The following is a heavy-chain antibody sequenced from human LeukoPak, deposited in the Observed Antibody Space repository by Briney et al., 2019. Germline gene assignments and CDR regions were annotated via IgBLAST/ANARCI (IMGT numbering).Heavy chain of an antibody. J-gene: IGHJ6*03. CDR3: ARDMVGATEFYYYYMDV. CDR2: ISSSGSTI. Sequence: GGSLRLSCAASGFTFSDYYMSWIRQAPGKGLEWVSYISSSGSTIYYADSVKGRFTISRDNAKNSLYLQMNSLRAEDTAVYYCARDMVGATEFYYYYMDVWGKGTTVTISS. D-gene: IGHD1-26*01. V-gene: IGHV3-11*04. CDR1: GFTFSDYY.